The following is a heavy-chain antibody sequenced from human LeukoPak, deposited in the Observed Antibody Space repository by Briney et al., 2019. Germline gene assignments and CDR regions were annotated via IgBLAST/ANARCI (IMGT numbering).Heavy chain of an antibody. D-gene: IGHD6-19*01. CDR2: IGPTGTDR. Sequence: GGSLRLSCAASGFTFSSYWMHWVRQAPGKGLVWVSSIGPTGTDRYYADSVRGRFTISRDNAKNSLYLQMNSLRVEGTAVYYCARDSSGWSHGGYYFDSWGQGTLVTVSS. J-gene: IGHJ4*02. CDR3: ARDSSGWSHGGYYFDS. V-gene: IGHV3-21*01. CDR1: GFTFSSYW.